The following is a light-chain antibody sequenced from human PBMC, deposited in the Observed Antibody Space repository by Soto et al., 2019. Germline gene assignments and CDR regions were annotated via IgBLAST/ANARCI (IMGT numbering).Light chain of an antibody. CDR2: EVS. V-gene: IGLV2-14*01. CDR1: SSDVGGYNH. Sequence: QSALTQPASVSESPGQSITISCAGISSDVGGYNHVSWYQQHADKAPKLLIHEVSNRPSGVSNRFSGSKSGNTASLTISGLQAEDEADYYCTSYTSISTYVFGTGTKGTAL. CDR3: TSYTSISTYV. J-gene: IGLJ1*01.